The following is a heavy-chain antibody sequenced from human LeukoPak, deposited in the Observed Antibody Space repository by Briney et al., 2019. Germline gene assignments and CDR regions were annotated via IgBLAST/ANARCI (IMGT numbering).Heavy chain of an antibody. D-gene: IGHD6-19*01. J-gene: IGHJ4*02. CDR2: IWYDGSNE. CDR3: ARDLKYSSGIDY. V-gene: IGHV3-33*01. CDR1: GFTFSSYG. Sequence: GRSLRLSCAASGFTFSSYGMHWVRQAPGKGLDWVAVIWYDGSNEYYADSVKGRFTISRDNSKNTLYLQMNSLRAEDTAVYYCARDLKYSSGIDYWGQGTLVTVSS.